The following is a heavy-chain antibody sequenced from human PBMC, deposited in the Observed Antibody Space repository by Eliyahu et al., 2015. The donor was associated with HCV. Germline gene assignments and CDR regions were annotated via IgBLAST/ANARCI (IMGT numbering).Heavy chain of an antibody. Sequence: QVQLVESGGGVVQPGGSLRLSCAASGFTFSSYGMHWVRQAPGKGLEWVAFIRYDGSNKYYADSVKGRFTISRDNSKNTLYLQMNSLRAEDTAVYYCAKDRSEPRRDYYYGMDVWGQGTTVTVSS. J-gene: IGHJ6*02. D-gene: IGHD1-14*01. V-gene: IGHV3-30*02. CDR3: AKDRSEPRRDYYYGMDV. CDR1: GFTFSSYG. CDR2: IRYDGSNK.